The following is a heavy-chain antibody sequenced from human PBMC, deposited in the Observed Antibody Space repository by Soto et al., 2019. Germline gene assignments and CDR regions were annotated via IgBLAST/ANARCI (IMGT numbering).Heavy chain of an antibody. Sequence: SETLSLTFTVSGASISTYYWSWIRQPPWKGLEWIGYIHYSGSTNSKPSLKSRVTISADTSKNQFSLKLSSVTAADTAVYYCAGGTGRAVAGKFDHWGQGAMVPVSS. V-gene: IGHV4-59*01. CDR2: IHYSGST. CDR3: AGGTGRAVAGKFDH. D-gene: IGHD6-19*01. J-gene: IGHJ4*02. CDR1: GASISTYY.